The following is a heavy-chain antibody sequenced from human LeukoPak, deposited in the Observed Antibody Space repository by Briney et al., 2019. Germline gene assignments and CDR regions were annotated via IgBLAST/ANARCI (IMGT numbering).Heavy chain of an antibody. CDR3: ASSSSSWYSYSDL. V-gene: IGHV4-59*08. CDR1: GGSISSYY. CDR2: IYYSGST. Sequence: SETLSLTCTVSGGSISSYYWSWIRQPPGKGLEWIGYIYYSGSTNYNPSLKRRVTISVDTSKNQFSLKLSSVTAADTAVYYCASSSSSWYSYSDLWGRGTLVTVSS. J-gene: IGHJ2*01. D-gene: IGHD6-13*01.